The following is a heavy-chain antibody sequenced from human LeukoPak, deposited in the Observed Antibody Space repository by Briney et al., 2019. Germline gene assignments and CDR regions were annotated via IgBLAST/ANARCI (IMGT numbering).Heavy chain of an antibody. CDR2: IRYDGTNK. V-gene: IGHV3-30*02. Sequence: GGSLRLSCGASGFSFSNYGTHWVRQAPGKGLEWLAFIRYDGTNKYYADSVKGRFTISRDNSKNTLYLEMNSLRVEDTAVYSCAKDLSPMVGAKIFDYWGQGTLVTVSS. J-gene: IGHJ4*02. CDR3: AKDLSPMVGAKIFDY. D-gene: IGHD1-26*01. CDR1: GFSFSNYG.